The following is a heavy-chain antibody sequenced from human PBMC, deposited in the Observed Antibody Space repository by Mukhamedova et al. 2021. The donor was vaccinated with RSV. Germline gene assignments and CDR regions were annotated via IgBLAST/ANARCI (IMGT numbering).Heavy chain of an antibody. V-gene: IGHV3-30*04. D-gene: IGHD3-22*01. J-gene: IGHJ6*03. CDR2: ISRDGSDR. Sequence: MHWVRQAPGKGLEWVAVISRDGSDRFYADSVKGRLTISRDNFENTLYLQMNSLRSEDTGAYFCARDKVVGSAGYMDVWGKGTT. CDR3: ARDKVVGSAGYMDV.